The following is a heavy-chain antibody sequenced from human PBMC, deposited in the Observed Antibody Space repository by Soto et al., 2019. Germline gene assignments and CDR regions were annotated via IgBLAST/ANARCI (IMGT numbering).Heavy chain of an antibody. D-gene: IGHD6-19*01. CDR2: ISYDGGQK. CDR1: GLTFSRSG. J-gene: IGHJ4*02. CDR3: GNQGGQWLPGEL. V-gene: IGHV3-30*18. Sequence: QVQLVESGGGVVQPGRSLRLSCEASGLTFSRSGMHWVRQAPGKGLEWVAVISYDGGQKYYADSMKGRFTISRDNSKNTLYLQMTCRRVEDTAVYYCGNQGGQWLPGELWGQGTLVTVSS.